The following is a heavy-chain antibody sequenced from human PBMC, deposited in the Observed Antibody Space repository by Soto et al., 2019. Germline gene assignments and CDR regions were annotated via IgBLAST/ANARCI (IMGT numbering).Heavy chain of an antibody. CDR3: ARDSGGSGYWGYYYYGMDV. V-gene: IGHV3-23*01. J-gene: IGHJ6*02. CDR1: GFTFSNYA. D-gene: IGHD3-22*01. CDR2: ISGSGSST. Sequence: GGSLRLSCAASGFTFSNYAMSWVRQAPGKGLEWVSVISGSGSSTYYADSVKGRFTISRDNSKNTLYLQMNSLRAEDTAVYYCARDSGGSGYWGYYYYGMDVWGQGTTVTVSS.